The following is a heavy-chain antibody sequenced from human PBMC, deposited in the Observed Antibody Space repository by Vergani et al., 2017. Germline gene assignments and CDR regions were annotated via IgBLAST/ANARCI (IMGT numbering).Heavy chain of an antibody. J-gene: IGHJ4*02. Sequence: EVQLVQSGAEVKQPGESLKISCTCSGYIFTSYWIGWVRQMPGKGLEWMGIIYPGDSDTRYSPSFQGQVIISADKSISTAYLQWSSLKASDTAMYYCARESYYDSSGSPDYWGQGTLVTVSS. CDR1: GYIFTSYW. CDR2: IYPGDSDT. D-gene: IGHD3-22*01. CDR3: ARESYYDSSGSPDY. V-gene: IGHV5-51*01.